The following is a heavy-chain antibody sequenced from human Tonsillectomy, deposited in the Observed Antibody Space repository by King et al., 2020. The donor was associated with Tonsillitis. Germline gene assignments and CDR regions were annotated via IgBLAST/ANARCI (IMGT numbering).Heavy chain of an antibody. CDR1: GFTFSSHS. D-gene: IGHD3-22*01. J-gene: IGHJ3*02. CDR2: ISSSSSSI. CDR3: ARVDYDSSGYWDALDI. Sequence: VQLVESGGGLAQPGGSLRLSCAASGFTFSSHSMNWVRQAPGKGLEWVSSISSSSSSIYYADSVKGRFTISRDNAKSSLYLQMNSLRAEDTAVYYCARVDYDSSGYWDALDIWGQGTMVTVSS. V-gene: IGHV3-48*01.